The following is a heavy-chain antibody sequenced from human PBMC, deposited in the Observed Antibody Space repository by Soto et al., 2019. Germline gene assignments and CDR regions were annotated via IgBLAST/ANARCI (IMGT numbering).Heavy chain of an antibody. Sequence: GGSLRLSCAASGFTFSSYSMNWVRQAPGKGLEWVSSISSSSSYIYYADSVKGRFTISRDNAKNSLYLQMNSLRAEDTAVYYCARERGFWSGQDQSFAFDIWGQRTMVTVSS. D-gene: IGHD3-3*01. CDR2: ISSSSSYI. CDR3: ARERGFWSGQDQSFAFDI. V-gene: IGHV3-21*01. J-gene: IGHJ3*02. CDR1: GFTFSSYS.